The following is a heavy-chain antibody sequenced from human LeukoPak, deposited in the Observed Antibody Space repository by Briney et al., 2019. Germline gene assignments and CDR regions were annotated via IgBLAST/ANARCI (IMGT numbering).Heavy chain of an antibody. D-gene: IGHD2-2*01. J-gene: IGHJ5*02. CDR2: INHSGST. CDR1: GGSFSGYY. V-gene: IGHV4-34*01. Sequence: SETLSLTCAVYGGSFSGYYWSWIRQPPGKGLEWIGEINHSGSTNYNPSLKSRVTISVDTSKNQFSLKLSSVTAADTAVYYCARAKSQVPAAKQRTNWFDPWGQGTLVTVSS. CDR3: ARAKSQVPAAKQRTNWFDP.